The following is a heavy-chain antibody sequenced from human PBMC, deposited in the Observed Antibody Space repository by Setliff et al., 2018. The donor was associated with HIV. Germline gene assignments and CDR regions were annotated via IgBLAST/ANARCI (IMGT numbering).Heavy chain of an antibody. D-gene: IGHD2-21*01. J-gene: IGHJ4*02. Sequence: SETLSLTCTVSGGSISSYYWNWIRQPPGKGLEWVGNIYYSGRTNYNPSLQSRVTISILTSNNQISLKLRSVTAADTAIYYCARQIGGGHWALDYWGQGTLVTVSS. CDR1: GGSISSYY. CDR2: IYYSGRT. CDR3: ARQIGGGHWALDY. V-gene: IGHV4-59*08.